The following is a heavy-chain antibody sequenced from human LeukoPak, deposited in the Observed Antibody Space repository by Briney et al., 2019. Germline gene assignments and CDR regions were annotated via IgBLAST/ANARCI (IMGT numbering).Heavy chain of an antibody. Sequence: SQTLSLTCSVSGGSISSGGDYWSWIRQPAGRGLEWIGRIYTSGSTNYNPSLKSRVAISVDTSKNQFSLKLTSVTAADTAVYYCARESLGPPYYFDYWGQGTLVTVSS. CDR3: ARESLGPPYYFDY. D-gene: IGHD1-26*01. CDR1: GGSISSGGDY. V-gene: IGHV4-61*02. J-gene: IGHJ4*02. CDR2: IYTSGST.